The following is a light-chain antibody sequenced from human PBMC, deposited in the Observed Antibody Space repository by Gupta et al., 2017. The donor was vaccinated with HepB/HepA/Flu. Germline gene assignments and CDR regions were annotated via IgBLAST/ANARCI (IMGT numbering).Light chain of an antibody. V-gene: IGKV3-15*01. CDR2: GAS. CDR1: QSVSSN. Sequence: EIVMTQSPATLSVSPGERATLSCRASQSVSSNLSWYQQKPGQAPRLLIYGASTRATGSPARFIGSGSGTEFTLTISRLQSEDFAVYYCQQYNNWPPLTFGQGTKVEIK. J-gene: IGKJ1*01. CDR3: QQYNNWPPLT.